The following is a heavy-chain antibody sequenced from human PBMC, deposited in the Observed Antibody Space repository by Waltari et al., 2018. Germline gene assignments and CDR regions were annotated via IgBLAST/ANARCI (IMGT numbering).Heavy chain of an antibody. J-gene: IGHJ4*02. CDR3: AKDISSGSYFNYFDY. CDR2: ISWNCGSI. V-gene: IGHV3-9*01. Sequence: EVQLVESGGGLVQPGRSLRLSCAASGFTFDDYAMHWVRQAPGKGLEWFSGISWNCGSIGYADSVKCRFTISRDNAKNSLYLQMNSLRAEDTALYYCAKDISSGSYFNYFDYWGQGTLVTVSS. D-gene: IGHD1-26*01. CDR1: GFTFDDYA.